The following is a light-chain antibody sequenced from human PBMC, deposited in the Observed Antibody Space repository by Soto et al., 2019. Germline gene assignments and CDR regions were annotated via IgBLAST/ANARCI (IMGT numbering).Light chain of an antibody. CDR3: SADAGRSTNA. CDR1: SSDVGSYNF. CDR2: EVS. J-gene: IGLJ1*01. Sequence: QSVLTQPASVSGSPGQSFTFSCTRTSSDVGSYNFVSWYQQHPGKVPKVMIYEVSKRPSGVSDRFSGSKSGNTASLTISGFQAEEEAYYYSSADAGRSTNAFGTGPKV. V-gene: IGLV2-23*02.